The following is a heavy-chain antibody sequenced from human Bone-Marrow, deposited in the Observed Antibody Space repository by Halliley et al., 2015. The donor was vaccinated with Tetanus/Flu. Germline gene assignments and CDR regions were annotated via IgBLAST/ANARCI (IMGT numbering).Heavy chain of an antibody. CDR2: SGGDGGP. Sequence: SGGDGGPYYADTVKGQFTISRNDSKNTLSLQMNSLRVEDSAVNYSVKDWYSGGSGSVTGWLDSWGQGTLVTVSS. D-gene: IGHD1-26*01. CDR3: VKDWYSGGSGSVTGWLDS. V-gene: IGHV3-23*01. J-gene: IGHJ4*02.